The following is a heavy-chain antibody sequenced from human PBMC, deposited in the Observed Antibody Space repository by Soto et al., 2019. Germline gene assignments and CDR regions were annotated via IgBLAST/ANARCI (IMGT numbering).Heavy chain of an antibody. Sequence: PSETLSLTCTVSGGSISSGGYYWSWIRQHPGKGLEWIGYIYYSGSTYYNPSLKSRVTISVDTSKNQFYLKLSSVTAADTAVYYCASVRSWNDCLDWFDPWGQGTLVTVSS. D-gene: IGHD1-1*01. CDR3: ASVRSWNDCLDWFDP. J-gene: IGHJ5*02. CDR2: IYYSGST. V-gene: IGHV4-31*03. CDR1: GGSISSGGYY.